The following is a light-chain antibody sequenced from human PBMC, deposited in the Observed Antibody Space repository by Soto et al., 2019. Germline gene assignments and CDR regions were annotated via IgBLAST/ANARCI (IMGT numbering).Light chain of an antibody. Sequence: DIVLTQSPGTLSLSPGEIASLSCSASQSVSSGHLAWYQQKPGRAPRLLIYGASSRATGIPDRFSGSGSGTDFTLTISRLEPEDYAVYYCQQYGHSLWTFGQGTKVDI. J-gene: IGKJ1*01. CDR1: QSVSSGH. CDR3: QQYGHSLWT. CDR2: GAS. V-gene: IGKV3-20*01.